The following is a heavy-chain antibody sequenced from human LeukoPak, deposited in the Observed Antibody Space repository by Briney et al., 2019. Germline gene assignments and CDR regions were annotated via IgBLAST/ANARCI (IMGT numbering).Heavy chain of an antibody. J-gene: IGHJ4*02. CDR3: ANRYSGYDFAFDY. CDR1: GGSISSSNW. V-gene: IGHV4-4*02. Sequence: SGTLSLTCAVSGGSISSSNWWSWVRQPPGKGLEWIGEIYHSGSTNYNPSLKSRVTISVDKSKNQFSLKLSSVTAADTAVYYCANRYSGYDFAFDYWGQGALVTVSS. D-gene: IGHD5-12*01. CDR2: IYHSGST.